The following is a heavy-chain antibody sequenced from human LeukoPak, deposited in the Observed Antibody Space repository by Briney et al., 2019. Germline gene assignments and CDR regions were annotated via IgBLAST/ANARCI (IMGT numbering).Heavy chain of an antibody. CDR2: IKQDGSER. D-gene: IGHD6-13*01. J-gene: IGHJ4*02. V-gene: IGHV3-7*01. CDR3: ARERGYSSSWYGGLEY. CDR1: GFTFSNYW. Sequence: WGSPSLSCAASGFTFSNYWMTWVRQAPGKGLEWVANIKQDGSERYYVDSVKGRFSISRDNAKKSLHLQMNSLRAEDSAVYYCARERGYSSSWYGGLEYWGQGTLVALSS.